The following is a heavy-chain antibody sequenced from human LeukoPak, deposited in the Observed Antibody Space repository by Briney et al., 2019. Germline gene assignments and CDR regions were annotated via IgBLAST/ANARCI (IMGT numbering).Heavy chain of an antibody. J-gene: IGHJ5*02. CDR1: GGSFSGYY. D-gene: IGHD2-2*01. CDR2: INHSGTT. V-gene: IGHV4-34*01. CDR3: ARGYQLLWGGWFDP. Sequence: SETLSLTCAVYGGSFSGYYWSWIRQPPGKGLEWIGEINHSGTTNYNPSLKSRVTISVDTSKNQFSLKLNSVTAAGTAVYYCARGYQLLWGGWFDPWGQGTLVTVSP.